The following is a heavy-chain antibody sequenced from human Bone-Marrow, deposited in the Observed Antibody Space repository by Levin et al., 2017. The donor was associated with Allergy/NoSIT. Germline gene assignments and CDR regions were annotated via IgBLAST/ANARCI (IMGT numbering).Heavy chain of an antibody. CDR1: GFTFSSYS. CDR3: ARESGITIFGVVIILYYYYGMDV. CDR2: ISSSSSYI. J-gene: IGHJ6*02. Sequence: GESLKISCAASGFTFSSYSMNWVRQAPGKGLEWVSSISSSSSYIYYADSVKGRFTISRDNAKNSLYLQMNSLRAEDTAVYYCARESGITIFGVVIILYYYYGMDVWGQGTTVTVSS. D-gene: IGHD3-3*01. V-gene: IGHV3-21*01.